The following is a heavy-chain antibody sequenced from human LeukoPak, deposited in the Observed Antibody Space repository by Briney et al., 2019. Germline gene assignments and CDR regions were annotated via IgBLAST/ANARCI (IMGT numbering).Heavy chain of an antibody. CDR1: GFTFSSYG. CDR3: ATEPSYSGTYPVYWYGMDV. CDR2: ISYDGSNK. Sequence: GGSLRLSCAASGFTFSSYGIHWVRQAPGKGLEWVAVISYDGSNKYYADSVKGRFTISRDNSKDTLYLQMNSLRAEDTALYYCATEPSYSGTYPVYWYGMDVWGQGTTDTVSS. V-gene: IGHV3-30*03. J-gene: IGHJ6*02. D-gene: IGHD1-26*01.